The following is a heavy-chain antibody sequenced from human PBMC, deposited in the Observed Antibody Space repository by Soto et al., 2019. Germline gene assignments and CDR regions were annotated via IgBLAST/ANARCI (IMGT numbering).Heavy chain of an antibody. CDR2: INHSGST. J-gene: IGHJ6*02. V-gene: IGHV4-34*01. D-gene: IGHD3-22*01. Sequence: LSLTCAVYGGSFSGYYWSWILQPPGKGLEWIGEINHSGSTNYNPSLKSRVTISVDTSKNQFSLKLSSVTAADTAVYYCARVGSRSADSSGYYYIYYYYGMDVWGQGTTVTVS. CDR1: GGSFSGYY. CDR3: ARVGSRSADSSGYYYIYYYYGMDV.